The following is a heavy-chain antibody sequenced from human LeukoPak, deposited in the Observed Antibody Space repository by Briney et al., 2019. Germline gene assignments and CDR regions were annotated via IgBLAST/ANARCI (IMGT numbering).Heavy chain of an antibody. Sequence: GGSLRLSCEASGFTFSSHAMHWVRQAPGKGLEYVSAISSNGFSTYYANSLQGRFTISRDNTKNTLYLQMSSLGPEDMAAYYCARGVILGYDFDYWGQGTLVTVSS. CDR1: GFTFSSHA. CDR3: ARGVILGYDFDY. D-gene: IGHD5-12*01. J-gene: IGHJ4*02. V-gene: IGHV3-64*01. CDR2: ISSNGFST.